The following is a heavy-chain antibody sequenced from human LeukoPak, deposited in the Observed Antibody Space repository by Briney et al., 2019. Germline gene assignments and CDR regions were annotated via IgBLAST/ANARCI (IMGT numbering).Heavy chain of an antibody. CDR2: ISISGTTT. CDR3: ARGTMASDF. D-gene: IGHD3-10*01. Sequence: PGGSLRLSCAASGFTFSDYYMTWIRQTPGKGLEWVSYISISGTTTFYVDSVKGRFTTSRDNTKNSLYLQMNSLRAEDTAMHYCARGTMASDFWGQGTLVTVSS. CDR1: GFTFSDYY. V-gene: IGHV3-11*01. J-gene: IGHJ4*02.